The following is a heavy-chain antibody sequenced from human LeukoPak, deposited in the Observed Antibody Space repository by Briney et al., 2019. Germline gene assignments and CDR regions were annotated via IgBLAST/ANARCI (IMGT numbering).Heavy chain of an antibody. D-gene: IGHD5-24*01. CDR3: ARPGGRWLQLHQYYFDY. CDR2: IYTSGST. V-gene: IGHV4-4*07. Sequence: TETLSLTCTVSGGSINSYDWSWIRQPAGKGLEWIGRIYTSGSTKYNPSLKSRVTMSLDTSKKQFSLKLSSVTATDTAVYYCARPGGRWLQLHQYYFDYWGQGTLVTVSS. CDR1: GGSINSYD. J-gene: IGHJ4*02.